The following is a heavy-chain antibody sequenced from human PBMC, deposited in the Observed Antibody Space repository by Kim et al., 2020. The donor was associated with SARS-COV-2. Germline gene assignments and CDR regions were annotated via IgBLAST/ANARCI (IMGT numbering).Heavy chain of an antibody. V-gene: IGHV1-2*04. D-gene: IGHD5-12*01. Sequence: NDAQKCQGWVTMTRDTSISTADMELSRLRSDDTAVYYCARVLNSGYGWFDAWGQGTLVTVSS. J-gene: IGHJ5*02. CDR3: ARVLNSGYGWFDA.